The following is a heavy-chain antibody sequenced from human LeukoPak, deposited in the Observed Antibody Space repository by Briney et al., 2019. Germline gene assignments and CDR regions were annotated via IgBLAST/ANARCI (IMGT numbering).Heavy chain of an antibody. CDR3: ARDSGSGTQGDY. CDR2: INPNSGGT. CDR1: GYTFTGYY. J-gene: IGHJ4*02. Sequence: ASVEVSCKASGYTFTGYYMHWVRQAPGQGLEWMGWINPNSGGTNYAQKFQGRVTMTRDTSISTAYMELSRLRSDDTAVYYCARDSGSGTQGDYWGQGTLVTVSS. V-gene: IGHV1-2*02. D-gene: IGHD3-10*01.